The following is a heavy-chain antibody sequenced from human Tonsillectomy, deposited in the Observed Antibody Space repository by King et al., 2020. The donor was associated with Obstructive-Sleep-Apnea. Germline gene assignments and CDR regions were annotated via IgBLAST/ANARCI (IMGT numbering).Heavy chain of an antibody. D-gene: IGHD3-10*01. Sequence: QLQESGPGLVKPSQTLSLTCTVSGGSINSGGYYWSWIRQHPGKGLEWIGYIYFSGSTYYNPSLKSRVTISVDMSKNQFSLNLSSVTAADTAVYYCASRAGRYGMGVWGQGTTVTVSS. CDR2: IYFSGST. CDR3: ASRAGRYGMGV. CDR1: GGSINSGGYY. V-gene: IGHV4-31*03. J-gene: IGHJ6*02.